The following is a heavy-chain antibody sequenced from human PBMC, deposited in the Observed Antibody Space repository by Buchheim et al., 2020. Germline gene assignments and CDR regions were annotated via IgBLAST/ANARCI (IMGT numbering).Heavy chain of an antibody. J-gene: IGHJ4*02. Sequence: QVQLQESGPGLVKPSETLSLTCTVSGGSSSSFYWSWVRQPPGKGLEWIGYIHDSGSTSYNPSLKSRVTISIDTSMNQFSLKLTSVTAADTAVYYCARGFGVTWYYFDFWGQGAL. CDR1: GGSSSSFY. CDR3: ARGFGVTWYYFDF. CDR2: IHDSGST. V-gene: IGHV4-59*13. D-gene: IGHD2-21*02.